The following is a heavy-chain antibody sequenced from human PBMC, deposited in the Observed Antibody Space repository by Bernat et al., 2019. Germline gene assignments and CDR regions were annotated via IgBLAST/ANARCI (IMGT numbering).Heavy chain of an antibody. CDR3: ARDLQTSLYYYYGMDV. CDR1: GFTFSSYA. J-gene: IGHJ6*02. V-gene: IGHV3-30-3*01. Sequence: QVQLVESGGGVVQPGRSLRLSCAASGFTFSSYAMHWVRQAPGKGLEWVAVMSYDGSNKKHADSVKGRFTISRDNSKSTLFLQMDSLRTEDTAVYYCARDLQTSLYYYYGMDVCGQGTTVTVSS. CDR2: MSYDGSNK. D-gene: IGHD2-2*01.